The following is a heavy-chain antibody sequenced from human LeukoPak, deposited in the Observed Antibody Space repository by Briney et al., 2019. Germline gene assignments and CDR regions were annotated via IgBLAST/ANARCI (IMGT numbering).Heavy chain of an antibody. V-gene: IGHV3-7*01. J-gene: IGHJ4*02. CDR2: INLDGSEK. D-gene: IGHD5-12*01. CDR1: GFIFSTSW. Sequence: GGSLRLSCTASGFIFSTSWMTWVRQAPGKGLEWVANINLDGSEKYYVDSVKGRFTISRDNAKNSLYLQMNSLRAEDTAVYYCARGITSGPRRYDVRNFDYWGQGTLVTVSS. CDR3: ARGITSGPRRYDVRNFDY.